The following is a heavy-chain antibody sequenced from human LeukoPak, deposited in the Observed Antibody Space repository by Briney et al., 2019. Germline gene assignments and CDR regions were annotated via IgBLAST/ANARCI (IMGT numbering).Heavy chain of an antibody. CDR3: ARDGTGSPADNCFHP. J-gene: IGHJ5*02. Sequence: GGSLRLSCAASGFTFSAYTMNWVRLAPGKGLAWVSYISSSSSTIYYADSVKGRFTISRDNAKNSLYLQMNSLRAEDTAVYYCARDGTGSPADNCFHPWVQGTLVTVSS. V-gene: IGHV3-48*04. CDR2: ISSSSSTI. D-gene: IGHD3-10*01. CDR1: GFTFSAYT.